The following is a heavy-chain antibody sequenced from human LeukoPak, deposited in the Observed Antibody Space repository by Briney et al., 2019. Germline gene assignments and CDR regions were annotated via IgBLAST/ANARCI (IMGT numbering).Heavy chain of an antibody. CDR2: VSPYTGST. V-gene: IGHV1-18*01. D-gene: IGHD3-3*01. CDR3: AREVWSGYYIDY. CDR1: GYTFSSYG. Sequence: ASVKVSCKASGYTFSSYGISWVRQAPGQGLEWMGWVSPYTGSTRYAQYLQGRVTMTTDTSTSTAYMELRSLTSDDTAVYYCAREVWSGYYIDYWGRGTLVTVSS. J-gene: IGHJ4*02.